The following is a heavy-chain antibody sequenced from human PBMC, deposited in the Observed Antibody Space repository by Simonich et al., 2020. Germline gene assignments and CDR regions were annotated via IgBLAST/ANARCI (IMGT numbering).Heavy chain of an antibody. D-gene: IGHD1-1*01. CDR1: GFTFSSYS. CDR2: ISNSSSYI. Sequence: EVQLVESGGGLVKPGGSLRLSCAASGFTFSSYSMNWVRQAPEKGLGWVQSISNSSSYIYYSDSVKGRFTIARDNAKNSLYLQMNSLRAEDTAVYYCARANERDYWGQGTLVTVSS. V-gene: IGHV3-21*01. J-gene: IGHJ4*02. CDR3: ARANERDY.